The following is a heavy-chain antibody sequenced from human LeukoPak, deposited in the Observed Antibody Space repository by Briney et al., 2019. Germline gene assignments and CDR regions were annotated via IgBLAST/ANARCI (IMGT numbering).Heavy chain of an antibody. CDR2: IYYSGST. Sequence: PSETLSLTFTVSYSPISGYYWSWIRQPPGKGLEWIGYIYYSGSTDYNPSLKSRVTISVDTSKSQVSLQLTSVTAADTAVYYCARGSVTPDAGYWGPGTLVTVSS. V-gene: IGHV4-59*01. D-gene: IGHD4-17*01. CDR3: ARGSVTPDAGY. CDR1: YSPISGYY. J-gene: IGHJ4*02.